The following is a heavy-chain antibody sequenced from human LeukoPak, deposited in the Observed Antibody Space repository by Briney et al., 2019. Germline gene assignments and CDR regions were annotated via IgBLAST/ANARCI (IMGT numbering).Heavy chain of an antibody. CDR2: INWNGGST. V-gene: IGHV3-20*04. Sequence: PGGSLRLSCAASGFTFDDYGMSWVRQAPGKGLEWVSGINWNGGSTGYADSVEGRFTISRDNAKNSLYLQMNSLRAEDTALYYCARDTAGATTFDYWGQGTLVTVSS. D-gene: IGHD1-26*01. CDR3: ARDTAGATTFDY. J-gene: IGHJ4*02. CDR1: GFTFDDYG.